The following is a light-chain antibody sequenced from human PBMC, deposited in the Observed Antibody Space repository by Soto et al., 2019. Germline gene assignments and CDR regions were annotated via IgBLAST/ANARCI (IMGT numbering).Light chain of an antibody. CDR1: RGVSNF. J-gene: IGKJ4*01. CDR2: AAS. Sequence: IQLTRSPSSLSASVGDSVTITCRASRGVSNFSAWYQQKPGKVPKLLIYAASTLQSGVPSRFSGSGSGTDFTLTISSLQPVDVATYYWHRYVRAPLTFGGGTKVDIK. V-gene: IGKV1-27*01. CDR3: HRYVRAPLT.